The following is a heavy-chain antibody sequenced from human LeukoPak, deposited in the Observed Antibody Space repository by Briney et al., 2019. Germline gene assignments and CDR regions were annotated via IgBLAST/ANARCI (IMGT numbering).Heavy chain of an antibody. CDR3: AKGTRYYDSSGYLDY. V-gene: IGHV1-69*04. Sequence: SVKVSCKASGGTFSSYAISWVRQAPGQGLEWMGRIIPIFGIANYAQKFQGRVTITADKSTSTAYMELSSLRSEDTAVYYCAKGTRYYDSSGYLDYWGQGTLVTVSS. CDR2: IIPIFGIA. D-gene: IGHD3-22*01. CDR1: GGTFSSYA. J-gene: IGHJ4*02.